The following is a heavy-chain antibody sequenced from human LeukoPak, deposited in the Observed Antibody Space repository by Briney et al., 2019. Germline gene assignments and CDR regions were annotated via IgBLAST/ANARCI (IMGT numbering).Heavy chain of an antibody. CDR1: GFTFSNYY. CDR2: ISSSGSTI. J-gene: IGHJ4*02. CDR3: ARDFYGSGNYRSHFDY. Sequence: GGSLRLSCAASGFTFSNYYMSWIRQAPGKGLEWVSYISSSGSTIYYADSVKGRFTISRDNAKNSLYLQMNSLRAEDTAVYYCARDFYGSGNYRSHFDYWGQGTLVTVSS. D-gene: IGHD3-10*01. V-gene: IGHV3-11*04.